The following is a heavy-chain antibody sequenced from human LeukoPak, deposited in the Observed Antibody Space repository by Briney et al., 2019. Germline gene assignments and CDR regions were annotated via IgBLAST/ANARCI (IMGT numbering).Heavy chain of an antibody. CDR2: IYHSGST. D-gene: IGHD6-19*01. V-gene: IGHV4-30-2*01. Sequence: SQTLSLTCTVSGGSISSGGYYWSWIRQPPGKGLEWIGYIYHSGSTNYNPSLKSRVTISVDTSKNQFSLKLSSVTAADTAVYYCARHVDVAGTDAFDIWGQGTMVTVSS. CDR1: GGSISSGGYY. J-gene: IGHJ3*02. CDR3: ARHVDVAGTDAFDI.